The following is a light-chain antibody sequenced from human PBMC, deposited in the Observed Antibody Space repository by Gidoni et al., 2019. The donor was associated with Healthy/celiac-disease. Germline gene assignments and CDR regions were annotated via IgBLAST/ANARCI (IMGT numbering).Light chain of an antibody. CDR2: WAS. CDR1: QTVLYRSDNRNY. CDR3: QQYYDSTRT. V-gene: IGKV4-1*01. J-gene: IGKJ1*01. Sequence: DIVMTQSPDSLAVSLGERATINCKSSQTVLYRSDNRNYLAWYQQKPGQSPKLLIYWASTRASGVPDRFSGGGSGTDFTLTISTLQAEDAAVYFCQQYYDSTRTFGQGTKVEIK.